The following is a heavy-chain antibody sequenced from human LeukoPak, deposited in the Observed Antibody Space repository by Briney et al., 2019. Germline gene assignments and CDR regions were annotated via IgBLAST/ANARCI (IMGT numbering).Heavy chain of an antibody. CDR1: GGSFSGYY. V-gene: IGHV4-34*01. CDR3: ARADYYYYYGMGV. Sequence: SETLSLTCAVYGGSFSGYYWSWIRQPPGKGLEWIGEINHSGSTNYNPSLKSRVTISVDTSKNQFSLKLSSVTAADTAVYYCARADYYYYYGMGVWGQGTTVTVSS. J-gene: IGHJ6*02. CDR2: INHSGST.